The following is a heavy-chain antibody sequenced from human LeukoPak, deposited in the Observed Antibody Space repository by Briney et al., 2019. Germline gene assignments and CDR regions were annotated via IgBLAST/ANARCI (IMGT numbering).Heavy chain of an antibody. CDR2: IYHSGST. CDR3: ASGQQQLVH. Sequence: SETLSLTCTVSGYSISSGYYWGWIRQPPGKGLEWIGSIYHSGSTYYNPSLKSRVTISVDTSKNQFSLKLSSVTAADTAVYYCASGQQQLVHWGQGTLVTVSS. V-gene: IGHV4-38-2*02. CDR1: GYSISSGYY. J-gene: IGHJ4*02. D-gene: IGHD6-13*01.